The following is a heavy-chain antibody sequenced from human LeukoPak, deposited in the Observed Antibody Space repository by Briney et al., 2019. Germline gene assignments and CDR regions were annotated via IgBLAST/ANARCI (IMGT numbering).Heavy chain of an antibody. CDR2: IYSSGST. CDR3: SKGISGTTYFDY. CDR1: GASISSYY. Sequence: SETLSLTCTVSGASISSYYWSWIRQPPGKGLEWIGYIYSSGSTNYNPSLKSRVTISVDTSKNQFSLKLRSVTAADTAVYYCSKGISGTTYFDYWAQGALVTVSS. D-gene: IGHD1-7*01. V-gene: IGHV4-59*08. J-gene: IGHJ4*02.